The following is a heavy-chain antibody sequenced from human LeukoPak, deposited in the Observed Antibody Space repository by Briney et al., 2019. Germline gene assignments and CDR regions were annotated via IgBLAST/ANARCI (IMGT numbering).Heavy chain of an antibody. J-gene: IGHJ6*02. V-gene: IGHV3-9*01. CDR2: ISWNSGSI. CDR1: GFTFDDYA. Sequence: PGGSLRLSCAASGFTFDDYAMHWVRQAPGKGLEWASGISWNSGSIGYADSVKGRFTISRDNAKNSLYLQMNSLRAEDTALYYCAKDLAQVVPAAEFPSGMDVWGQGTTVTVSS. D-gene: IGHD2-2*01. CDR3: AKDLAQVVPAAEFPSGMDV.